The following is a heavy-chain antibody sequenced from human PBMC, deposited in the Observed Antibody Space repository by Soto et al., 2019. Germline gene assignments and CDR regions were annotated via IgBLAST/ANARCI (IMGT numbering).Heavy chain of an antibody. V-gene: IGHV3-7*05. J-gene: IGHJ4*02. D-gene: IGHD6-19*01. CDR1: GFTFSTYW. CDR3: VEGSGWLSDY. Sequence: EVQLVESGGGLVQPGGSLRLTCAASGFTFSTYWMNWVRLAPGKGLAWVANIEKDGSETNYLDSVKGRFTISRDNAKNSLFLQMNSLRAEDTAVYYCVEGSGWLSDYWGQGTQLTVSS. CDR2: IEKDGSET.